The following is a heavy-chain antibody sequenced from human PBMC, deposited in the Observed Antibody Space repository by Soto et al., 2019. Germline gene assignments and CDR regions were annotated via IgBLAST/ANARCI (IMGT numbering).Heavy chain of an antibody. J-gene: IGHJ6*02. CDR3: AKESGDYDIFTGSLNYYYYYGMDV. CDR1: GFTFSSYG. D-gene: IGHD3-9*01. Sequence: PGGSLRLSCAASGFTFSSYGMHWVRQAPGKGLEWVAVISYDGSNKYYADSVKGRFTISRDNSKNTLYLQMNSLRAEDTAVYYCAKESGDYDIFTGSLNYYYYYGMDVWGQGTTVTVSS. V-gene: IGHV3-30*18. CDR2: ISYDGSNK.